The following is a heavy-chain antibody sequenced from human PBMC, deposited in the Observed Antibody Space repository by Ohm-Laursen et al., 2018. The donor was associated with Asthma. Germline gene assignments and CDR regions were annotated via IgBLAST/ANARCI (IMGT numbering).Heavy chain of an antibody. J-gene: IGHJ6*02. V-gene: IGHV1-8*01. CDR1: GYTFTSYD. CDR2: MNPNSGNT. CDR3: ARSGPELDYYGMDV. Sequence: ASVKVSCKASGYTFTSYDINWVRQATGQGLEWMGWMNPNSGNTGYAQKFQGRVTMTRNTSISTAYMELSSLRSEDTAVYYCARSGPELDYYGMDVWGQGTTVTVSS. D-gene: IGHD1-26*01.